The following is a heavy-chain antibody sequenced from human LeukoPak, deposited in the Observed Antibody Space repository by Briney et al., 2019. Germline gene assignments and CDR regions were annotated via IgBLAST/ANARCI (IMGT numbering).Heavy chain of an antibody. CDR1: GYSFTSHW. CDR3: ARHPEVVRSSDTWYFDL. J-gene: IGHJ2*01. Sequence: KIGESLKISCRGSGYSFTSHWIGWVRQMPGKGLEWMGIIAPGDSDTRYTPSFQGQVTISADKSISTAYLQWSSLKASDTAMYYCARHPEVVRSSDTWYFDLWGGGTLVTVSA. V-gene: IGHV5-51*01. CDR2: IAPGDSDT. D-gene: IGHD2-2*01.